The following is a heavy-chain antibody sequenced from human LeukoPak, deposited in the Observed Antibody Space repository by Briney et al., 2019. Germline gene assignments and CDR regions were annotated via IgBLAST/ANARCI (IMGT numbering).Heavy chain of an antibody. CDR3: ARDASGGYDSGY. CDR1: EFTFSRYA. J-gene: IGHJ4*02. D-gene: IGHD5-12*01. CDR2: ISSNGGST. Sequence: GGSLRLSCSASEFTFSRYAMHWVRQAPGKGLEYVSAISSNGGSTYYADSVKGRFTISRDNSKNTLYLQMSSLRAEDTAVYYCARDASGGYDSGYWGQGTLVTVSS. V-gene: IGHV3-64D*06.